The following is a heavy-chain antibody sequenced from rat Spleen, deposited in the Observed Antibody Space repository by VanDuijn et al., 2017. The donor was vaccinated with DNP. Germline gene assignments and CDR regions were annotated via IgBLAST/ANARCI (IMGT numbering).Heavy chain of an antibody. CDR3: ATYYSSYSNWFTY. CDR2: ITSSGGSI. V-gene: IGHV5-31*01. Sequence: EVQLVESGGDLVQPGRSLKLSCVASGFTFSNYWMTWIRQVPGRGLEWVASITSSGGSIYYPDSVKGRFTISRDNAKSTLYLQMGSLGSEDTATYYCATYYSSYSNWFTYWGQGTLVTVSS. J-gene: IGHJ3*01. CDR1: GFTFSNYW. D-gene: IGHD1-2*01.